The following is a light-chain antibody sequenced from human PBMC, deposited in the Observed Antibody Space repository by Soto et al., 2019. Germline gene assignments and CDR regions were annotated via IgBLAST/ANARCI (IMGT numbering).Light chain of an antibody. CDR1: QSISSY. CDR2: AAS. V-gene: IGKV1-39*01. CDR3: QQSYSIPYT. Sequence: DIQMTQSPPSLSASVGDRVTITCRTSQSISSYLNWYQQSPGKAPKLLIYAASNLHSGVPSRFSGSGSGTDFTLTINSLQPEDSATYYCQQSYSIPYTFGQGTKLEIK. J-gene: IGKJ2*01.